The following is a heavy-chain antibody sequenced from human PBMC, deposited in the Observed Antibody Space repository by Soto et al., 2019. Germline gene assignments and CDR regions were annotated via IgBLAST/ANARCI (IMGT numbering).Heavy chain of an antibody. J-gene: IGHJ4*02. CDR1: GGSISSGGYS. Sequence: TLSLTCAVSGGSISSGGYSWSLIRQPPGKGLEWIGYIYHSGSTYYNPSLKSRVTISVDRSKNQFSLKLSYVTAADTAVYYCARAGVTRYFDYWGQGTLVTVSS. CDR3: ARAGVTRYFDY. D-gene: IGHD4-4*01. CDR2: IYHSGST. V-gene: IGHV4-30-2*01.